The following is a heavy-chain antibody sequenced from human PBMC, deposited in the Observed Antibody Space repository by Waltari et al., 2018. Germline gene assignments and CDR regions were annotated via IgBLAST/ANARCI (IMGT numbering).Heavy chain of an antibody. V-gene: IGHV4-34*02. CDR1: GGSLSGYH. CDR2: INDSGRT. CDR3: ARVFVYYYYYMDV. Sequence: QVQLQQWGAGLLKPSETLSLTCDVSGGSLSGYHWTWIRQPPGKGLEWIGEINDSGRTTYTPSLESRVTVSIDTANNQFALRVRSVTAADTAVYYCARVFVYYYYYMDVWGKGTRSPSP. D-gene: IGHD3-3*01. J-gene: IGHJ6*03.